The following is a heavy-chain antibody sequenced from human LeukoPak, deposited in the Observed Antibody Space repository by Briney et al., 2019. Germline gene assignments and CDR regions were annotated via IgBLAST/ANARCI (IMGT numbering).Heavy chain of an antibody. J-gene: IGHJ4*02. CDR1: GGSISSGGYY. Sequence: SETLSLTCTVSGGSISSGGYYWSWIRQHPGKGLEWIGYIYYSGSTNYNPSLKSRVTISVDTSKDQFSLKLSSVTAADTAVYYCARGRVLLRFFDYWGQGTLVTVSS. D-gene: IGHD4-17*01. CDR2: IYYSGST. CDR3: ARGRVLLRFFDY. V-gene: IGHV4-31*03.